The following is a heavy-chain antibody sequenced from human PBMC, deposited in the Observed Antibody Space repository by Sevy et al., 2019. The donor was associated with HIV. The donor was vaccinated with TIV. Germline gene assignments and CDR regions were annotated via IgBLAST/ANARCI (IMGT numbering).Heavy chain of an antibody. CDR1: GFTFSSYR. CDR2: ISSTSAYI. CDR3: ARAVLEISTWRSDY. V-gene: IGHV3-21*01. D-gene: IGHD1-1*01. Sequence: GGSLRLSCAASGFTFSSYRMTWVRQAPGKGLEWVSCISSTSAYINYADLVKGRFTISRDNAKNLLYLQMDSLRAEDTAVYYCARAVLEISTWRSDYWGQGTLVIVSS. J-gene: IGHJ4*02.